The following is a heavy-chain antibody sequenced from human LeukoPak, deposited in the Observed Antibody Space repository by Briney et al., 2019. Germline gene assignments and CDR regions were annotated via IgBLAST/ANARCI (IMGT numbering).Heavy chain of an antibody. CDR3: ARGPGAFDI. CDR1: GYMLSRYW. CDR2: INSDGSST. J-gene: IGHJ3*02. Sequence: GGGLRLSRVASGYMLSRYWMNCVRDAPRKGLVWVSRINSDGSSTSYADSVKGRFTISRDTAKNTLFLQMNSRRAEDTAVYDGARGPGAFDIWGQGTMVTVSS. V-gene: IGHV3-74*01. D-gene: IGHD2-2*01.